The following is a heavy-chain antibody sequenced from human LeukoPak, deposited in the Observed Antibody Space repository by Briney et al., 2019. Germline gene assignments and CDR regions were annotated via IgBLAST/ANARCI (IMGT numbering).Heavy chain of an antibody. CDR1: GFTVGSNY. D-gene: IGHD3-22*01. V-gene: IGHV3-53*01. CDR3: ARDRAVSYDSSGYYRAFDI. CDR2: IYSGGST. Sequence: GGSLRLSCAASGFTVGSNYMSWVRQAPGKGLEWVSVIYSGGSTYYAGSVKGRFTISRDNSKNTLYLQMNSLRAEDTAVYYCARDRAVSYDSSGYYRAFDIWGQGTMVTVSS. J-gene: IGHJ3*02.